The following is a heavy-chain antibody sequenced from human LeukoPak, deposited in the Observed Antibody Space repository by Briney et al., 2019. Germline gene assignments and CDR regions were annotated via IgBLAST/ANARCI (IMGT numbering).Heavy chain of an antibody. D-gene: IGHD4-17*01. Sequence: GGSLRLSCAASGFTFSSYGMHWVRQAPGKGLEWVSVISFDGSAKYYADSVKGRFTISRDNSKNTLYLQMNSLRAEDTAVYYCARKLDYGDYLDYWGQGTLVTVSS. CDR1: GFTFSSYG. V-gene: IGHV3-33*08. CDR3: ARKLDYGDYLDY. J-gene: IGHJ4*02. CDR2: ISFDGSAK.